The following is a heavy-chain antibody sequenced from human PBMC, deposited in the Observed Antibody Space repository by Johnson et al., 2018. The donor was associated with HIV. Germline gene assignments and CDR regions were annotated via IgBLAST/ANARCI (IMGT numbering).Heavy chain of an antibody. J-gene: IGHJ3*02. CDR2: IWYVGSNK. D-gene: IGHD1-14*01. CDR1: GFTFSSYG. CDR3: ARDDRPDGFDI. Sequence: QVQLVESGGGVVQPGRSLRLSCAASGFTFSSYGMHWVRQAPGKGLEWVAVIWYVGSNKYYADSVKGRFTISRDRSKNTVSLQMNSLRVEDTAVYYCARDDRPDGFDIWGQGTMVTVSS. V-gene: IGHV3-33*01.